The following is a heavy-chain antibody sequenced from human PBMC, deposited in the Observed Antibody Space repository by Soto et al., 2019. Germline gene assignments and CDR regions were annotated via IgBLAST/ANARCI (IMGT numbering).Heavy chain of an antibody. CDR2: IYYSGST. J-gene: IGHJ3*02. CDR3: ARGRHDAFDI. Sequence: SETLSLTCTVSGGSISSGDYYWSWIRQPPGKGLEWVGYIYYSGSTYYNPSLKSRVTISVDTSKNQFSLKLSSVTAADTAVYYCARGRHDAFDIWGQGTMVTVSS. CDR1: GGSISSGDYY. V-gene: IGHV4-30-4*01.